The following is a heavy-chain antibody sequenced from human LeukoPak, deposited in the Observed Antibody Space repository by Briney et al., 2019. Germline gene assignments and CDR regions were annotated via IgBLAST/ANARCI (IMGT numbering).Heavy chain of an antibody. CDR2: ISGSGGST. CDR1: GFTFSSYA. J-gene: IGHJ5*02. V-gene: IGHV3-23*01. Sequence: SGGSLRLSCAASGFTFSSYAMSWVRQAPGKGLEWVSAISGSGGSTYYADSVKGRFTISRDNAKNSLYLQMNSLRAEDTAVYYCARDPIPLIGYCSSTSCYANWFDPWGQGTLVTVSS. CDR3: ARDPIPLIGYCSSTSCYANWFDP. D-gene: IGHD2-2*01.